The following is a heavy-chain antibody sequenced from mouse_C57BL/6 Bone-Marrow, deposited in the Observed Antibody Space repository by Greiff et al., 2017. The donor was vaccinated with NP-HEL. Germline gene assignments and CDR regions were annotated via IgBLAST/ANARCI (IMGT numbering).Heavy chain of an antibody. CDR1: GYTFTGYT. D-gene: IGHD1-1*01. Sequence: QVQLQQSGAELVKPGASVKLSCKASGYTFTGYTIHWVKQRSGQGLEWIGLFYPGSGSIKYNEQFKDKATLTADQSSSTVYMDLSRVTSEDSAVYFFARHGDYCGSSYGYFDVWGTGTTVTVSS. CDR3: ARHGDYCGSSYGYFDV. CDR2: FYPGSGSI. J-gene: IGHJ1*03. V-gene: IGHV1-62-2*01.